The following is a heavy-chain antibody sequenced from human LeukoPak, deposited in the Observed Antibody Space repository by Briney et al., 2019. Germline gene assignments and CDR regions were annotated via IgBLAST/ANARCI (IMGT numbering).Heavy chain of an antibody. J-gene: IGHJ3*02. CDR2: INPNSGGA. D-gene: IGHD2-15*01. CDR3: ARVRRGPIAFDI. Sequence: ASVKVSCKASGYTFTGYYIHWVRQAPGQGLEWMGRINPNSGGADYAQKFQGRVTMTRDTSISTAYMELSRLRSDDTAVYYCARVRRGPIAFDIWGQGTMVTVSS. CDR1: GYTFTGYY. V-gene: IGHV1-2*06.